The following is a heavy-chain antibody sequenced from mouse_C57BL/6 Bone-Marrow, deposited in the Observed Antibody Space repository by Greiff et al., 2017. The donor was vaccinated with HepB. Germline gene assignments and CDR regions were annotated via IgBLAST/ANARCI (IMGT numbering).Heavy chain of an antibody. D-gene: IGHD1-1*01. Sequence: QVHVKQSGAELVKPGASVKLSCKASGYTFTEYTIHWVKQRSGQGLEWIGWFYPGSGSIKYNEKFKDKATLTADKSSSTVYMELSRLTSEDSAVYFCARHEDRDYGSSYYAMDYWGQGTSVTVSS. CDR2: FYPGSGSI. V-gene: IGHV1-62-2*01. CDR3: ARHEDRDYGSSYYAMDY. CDR1: GYTFTEYT. J-gene: IGHJ4*01.